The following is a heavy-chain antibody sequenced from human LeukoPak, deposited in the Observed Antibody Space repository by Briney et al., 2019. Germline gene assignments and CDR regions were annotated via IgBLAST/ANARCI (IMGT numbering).Heavy chain of an antibody. CDR2: ITDNGGST. V-gene: IGHV3-23*01. D-gene: IGHD2-2*01. Sequence: GGSLTLSCAASGFTLSNTAMTWVRQAPGKGLEWISIITDNGGSTFFADSVRGRFTIARDSSKNTLYLQMISLRADDTAVYYCATVGGSCSSSNCYAYFDYWGQGTLVTVSS. J-gene: IGHJ4*02. CDR1: GFTLSNTA. CDR3: ATVGGSCSSSNCYAYFDY.